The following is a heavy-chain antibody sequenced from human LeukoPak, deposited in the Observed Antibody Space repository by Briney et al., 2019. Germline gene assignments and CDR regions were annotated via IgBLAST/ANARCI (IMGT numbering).Heavy chain of an antibody. Sequence: GSLRLSCAASGFTFSDYAMHWVRQPPGKGLEWIGEINHSGSTNYNPSLKSRVTISVDTSKNQFSLKLSSVTAADTAVYYCARSLPAAADYWGQGTLVTVSS. V-gene: IGHV4-34*01. J-gene: IGHJ4*02. CDR1: GFTFSDYA. D-gene: IGHD2-2*01. CDR3: ARSLPAAADY. CDR2: INHSGST.